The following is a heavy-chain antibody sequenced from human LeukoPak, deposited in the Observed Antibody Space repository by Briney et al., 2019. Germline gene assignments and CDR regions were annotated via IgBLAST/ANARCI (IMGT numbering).Heavy chain of an antibody. CDR2: IYSGGTT. J-gene: IGHJ4*02. CDR3: ARRGYGDYAPFDY. D-gene: IGHD4-17*01. CDR1: GFTVSSNY. Sequence: GGSLRLSCAVSGFTVSSNYMSWVRQAPGKGLEWVSLIYSGGTTYYADSAKGRFTISRDNSKNTLYLQMNSPRAEDTAVYYCARRGYGDYAPFDYWGQGTLVTVSS. V-gene: IGHV3-66*04.